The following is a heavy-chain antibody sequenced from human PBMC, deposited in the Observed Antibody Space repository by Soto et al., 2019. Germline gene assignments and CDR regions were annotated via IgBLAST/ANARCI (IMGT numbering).Heavy chain of an antibody. CDR1: GGSISSYY. J-gene: IGHJ5*02. V-gene: IGHV4-59*08. CDR3: ARRWHWNDAGWFDP. D-gene: IGHD1-1*01. Sequence: SETLSLTCTVSGGSISSYYWSWIRQPPGKGLEWIGYIYYSGSTNYNPSLKSRVTISVDTSKNQFSLKLSSVTAADTAVYYCARRWHWNDAGWFDPWGQGTLVTVSS. CDR2: IYYSGST.